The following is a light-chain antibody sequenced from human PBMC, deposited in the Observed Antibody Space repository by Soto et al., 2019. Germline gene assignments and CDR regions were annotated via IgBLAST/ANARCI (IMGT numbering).Light chain of an antibody. V-gene: IGKV1-39*01. J-gene: IGKJ2*01. CDR2: AAS. Sequence: DIQMTQSPSSLSASVGDRVTFTCRASQFISNYLNWYQQKPGKAPKLLIYAASHLRSGVPSRFSGSASGTDFTLTISRLQPEDFATYYCQQSYSVSTFGQGTRLEIK. CDR1: QFISNY. CDR3: QQSYSVST.